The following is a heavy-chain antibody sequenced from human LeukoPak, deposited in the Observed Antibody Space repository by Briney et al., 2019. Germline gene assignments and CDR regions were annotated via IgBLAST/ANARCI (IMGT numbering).Heavy chain of an antibody. V-gene: IGHV1-18*01. J-gene: IGHJ4*02. Sequence: GASVKVSCKASGYTFTSYAISWVRQAPGQGLEWMGWISAYNGNTNYAQKYQGRVTMTTDTSTSTAYMELRSLRSEDTAVYYGARSEYCSSTSCYDESETFDYWGQGTLVTVSS. D-gene: IGHD2-2*01. CDR1: GYTFTSYA. CDR3: ARSEYCSSTSCYDESETFDY. CDR2: ISAYNGNT.